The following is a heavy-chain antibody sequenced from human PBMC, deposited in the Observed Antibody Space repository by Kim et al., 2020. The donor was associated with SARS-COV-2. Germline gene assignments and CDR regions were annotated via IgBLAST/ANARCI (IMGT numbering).Heavy chain of an antibody. J-gene: IGHJ5*02. CDR3: AKDLRVYGLRIANWFDP. V-gene: IGHV3-23*01. D-gene: IGHD2-8*01. CDR1: GFTFSSYA. CDR2: ISGSGGST. Sequence: GGSLRLSCAASGFTFSSYAMSWVRQAPGKGLEWVSAISGSGGSTYYADSVKGRFTISRDNSKNTLYLQMNSLRAEDTAVYYCAKDLRVYGLRIANWFDPWGQGTLVTVSS.